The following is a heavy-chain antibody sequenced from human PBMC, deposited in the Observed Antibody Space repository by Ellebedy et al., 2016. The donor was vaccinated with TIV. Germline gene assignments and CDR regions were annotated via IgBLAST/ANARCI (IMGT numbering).Heavy chain of an antibody. V-gene: IGHV1-8*03. CDR2: MNPNSGNT. Sequence: AASVKVSCKASGYTFTSYDINWVRQATGQGLEWMGWMNPNSGNTGYAQKFQGRVTITRNTSISTAYMELSSLRSEDTAVYYCARRLGRGEQQLVHGRGADFFDYWGQGTLVTVSS. J-gene: IGHJ4*02. D-gene: IGHD6-13*01. CDR1: GYTFTSYD. CDR3: ARRLGRGEQQLVHGRGADFFDY.